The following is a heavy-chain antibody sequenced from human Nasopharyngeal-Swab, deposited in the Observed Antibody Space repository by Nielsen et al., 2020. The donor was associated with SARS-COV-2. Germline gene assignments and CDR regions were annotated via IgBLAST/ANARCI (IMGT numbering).Heavy chain of an antibody. CDR1: GGSFSGYY. CDR3: ARGAQLGSGGSQYHYYYYGMDV. Sequence: SETLSLTCAVYGGSFSGYYWSWIRQPPGKGLEWIGEINHSGSTNYNPSLKSRVTISVDTSKNQFSLKLSSVTAADTAVYYCARGAQLGSGGSQYHYYYYGMDVWGQGTTVTVSS. CDR2: INHSGST. D-gene: IGHD2-15*01. J-gene: IGHJ6*02. V-gene: IGHV4-34*01.